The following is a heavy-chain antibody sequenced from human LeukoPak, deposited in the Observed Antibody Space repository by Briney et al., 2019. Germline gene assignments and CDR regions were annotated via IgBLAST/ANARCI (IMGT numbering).Heavy chain of an antibody. D-gene: IGHD4-23*01. V-gene: IGHV4-4*07. Sequence: SETLSLTCTVSGGSFNDHYWSWIRQPAGKGLEWIGRLRSGDTNYDPSLRGRATMSVDTSKNRFSLKLTSLTAADTAVYYCARAAVATPQVYAFDLWGQGTLVTVSS. CDR3: ARAAVATPQVYAFDL. CDR2: LRSGDT. J-gene: IGHJ3*01. CDR1: GGSFNDHY.